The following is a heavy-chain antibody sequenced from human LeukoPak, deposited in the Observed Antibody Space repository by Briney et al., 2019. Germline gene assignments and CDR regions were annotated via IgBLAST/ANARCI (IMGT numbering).Heavy chain of an antibody. CDR1: EFSFSDYY. CDR2: ISNSGSTI. V-gene: IGHV3-11*01. D-gene: IGHD2-2*01. CDR3: ARDLLFGYCTSSSCSNWFDP. J-gene: IGHJ5*02. Sequence: GGPLRLSCAASEFSFSDYYMTWIRQAPGKGLEWISYISNSGSTIYYADSVKGRFTISRDNAKNSLYLQMNSLRAEDTAVYYCARDLLFGYCTSSSCSNWFDPWGQGTLVTVSS.